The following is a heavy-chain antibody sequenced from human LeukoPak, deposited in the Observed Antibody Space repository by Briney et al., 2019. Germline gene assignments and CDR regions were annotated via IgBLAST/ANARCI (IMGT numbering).Heavy chain of an antibody. J-gene: IGHJ4*02. Sequence: SQTLSLTCAISGDSVSSNSASWNWIRQSPSRGLEWLGRTYYRSKWRNDYAVSVKSRITISPDTSKNQFPLQLNSVTPGDTAVYYCARGTGDSCKDWGLGTLVTVSS. CDR3: ARGTGDSCKD. CDR1: GDSVSSNSAS. V-gene: IGHV6-1*01. CDR2: TYYRSKWRN. D-gene: IGHD3-22*01.